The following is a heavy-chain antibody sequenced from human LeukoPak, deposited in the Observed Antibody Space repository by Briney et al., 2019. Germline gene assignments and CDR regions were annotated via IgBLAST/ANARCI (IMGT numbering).Heavy chain of an antibody. CDR3: ARLPRDRNWSLAY. CDR2: IYPGDSDT. Sequence: GESLKISCKGSGFIFTSYWIGWVRQMPGKGLEWMGIIYPGDSDTRYSPSYHGQVTISADQSITTAYLQWSSLKASDTAMYYCARLPRDRNWSLAYWGQGTLVTVSS. D-gene: IGHD1-20*01. CDR1: GFIFTSYW. J-gene: IGHJ4*02. V-gene: IGHV5-51*01.